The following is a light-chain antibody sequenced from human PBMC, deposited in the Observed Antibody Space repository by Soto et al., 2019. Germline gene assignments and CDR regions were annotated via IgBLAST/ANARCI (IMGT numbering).Light chain of an antibody. J-gene: IGLJ2*01. Sequence: QSVLTQPASVSGSPRQSITISCTGTSSDVGGYNSVSWYQQHPGKAPKLMIYDVNNRPSGVSNRFSGSKSGNTASLTISGLQAEDEADYYCSSYTSSTTLLFGGGTKLTVL. CDR1: SSDVGGYNS. V-gene: IGLV2-14*03. CDR2: DVN. CDR3: SSYTSSTTLL.